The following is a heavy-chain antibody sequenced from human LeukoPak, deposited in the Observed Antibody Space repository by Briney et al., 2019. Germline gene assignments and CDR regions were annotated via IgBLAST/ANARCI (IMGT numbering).Heavy chain of an antibody. CDR2: INPNSGGT. Sequence: ASVKVSCKASGYTFTGYYMHWVRQAPGQGLEWMGWINPNSGGTNYAQKFQGRVTMTRDTSISTAYMELSRLRSDDMAVYYCAREFQLRYYYYYMDVWGKGTTVTVSS. J-gene: IGHJ6*03. CDR3: AREFQLRYYYYYMDV. CDR1: GYTFTGYY. V-gene: IGHV1-2*02. D-gene: IGHD1-7*01.